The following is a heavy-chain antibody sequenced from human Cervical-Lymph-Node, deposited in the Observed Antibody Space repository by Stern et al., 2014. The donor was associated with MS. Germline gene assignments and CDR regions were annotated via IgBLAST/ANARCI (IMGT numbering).Heavy chain of an antibody. Sequence: QEQLQEAGPGLVKPSETLSLTCTVSGGSVSSGSYYWSWIRQPPGKGLEWIGYIYYSGSTNYNPSLKSRVTISVDTSKNQVSLKLCSVTAADTAVYYCARDSSGYYLPFDYWGQGTLVTVSS. D-gene: IGHD3-22*01. CDR1: GGSVSSGSYY. V-gene: IGHV4-61*01. J-gene: IGHJ4*02. CDR3: ARDSSGYYLPFDY. CDR2: IYYSGST.